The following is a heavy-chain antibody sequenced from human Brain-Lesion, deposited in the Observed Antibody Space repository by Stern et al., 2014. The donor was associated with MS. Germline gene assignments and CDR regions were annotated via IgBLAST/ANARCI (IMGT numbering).Heavy chain of an antibody. J-gene: IGHJ4*02. D-gene: IGHD6-6*01. Sequence: EVQLVESGAEVKKPGESRKISCKGSGYRFTSNWIGWVRQMPGKGLEWMGIIWPGASDTRYSPSFQGQVPISADKSISTAYLQWSSLQASDTAMYYCARRGDSSSSGFDYWGQGTLVIVSS. CDR1: GYRFTSNW. CDR3: ARRGDSSSSGFDY. V-gene: IGHV5-51*01. CDR2: IWPGASDT.